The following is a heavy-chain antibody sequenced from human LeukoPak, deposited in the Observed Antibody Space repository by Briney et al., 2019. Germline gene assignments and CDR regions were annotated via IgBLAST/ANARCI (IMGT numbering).Heavy chain of an antibody. D-gene: IGHD2-2*01. V-gene: IGHV3-30*04. J-gene: IGHJ3*02. CDR2: ISYDGSNK. Sequence: GRSLRLSCAASGFTFSSYAMHWVRQAPGKGLEWVAVISYDGSNKYYADSVKGRFTISRDNSKNTLYLQMNSLRAEDTAVYYCTKYVRSRPERGAFDIWGQGTMVTVSS. CDR1: GFTFSSYA. CDR3: TKYVRSRPERGAFDI.